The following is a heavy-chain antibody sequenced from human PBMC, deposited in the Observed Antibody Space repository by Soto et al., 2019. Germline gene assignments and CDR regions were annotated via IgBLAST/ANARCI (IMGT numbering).Heavy chain of an antibody. CDR3: TRGPRPISTGTGAY. V-gene: IGHV3-9*01. CDR2: ISWNSGSA. Sequence: GGSLRLSCAASGFTFDDYAMHWVRQAPGKGLEWVSGISWNSGSAYYADSVKGRVTISRDNVNDTLYLQMNNLRAEDSGLYYCTRGPRPISTGTGAYWGQGTQVTVS. CDR1: GFTFDDYA. J-gene: IGHJ4*02. D-gene: IGHD3-10*01.